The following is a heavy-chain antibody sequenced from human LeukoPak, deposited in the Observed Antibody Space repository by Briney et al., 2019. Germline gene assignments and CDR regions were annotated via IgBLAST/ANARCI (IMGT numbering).Heavy chain of an antibody. V-gene: IGHV3-74*01. CDR1: GFSFSNYW. D-gene: IGHD2-8*01. CDR3: VRGGFNGN. Sequence: GGSLRLSCAASGFSFSNYWMSWVRQAPGKGLVWVSRIETDGTGAVYADAVEGRFTISRDNAKNMLYLQMNSLRAEDTAVYYCVRGGFNGNWGQGTLVTVSS. CDR2: IETDGTGA. J-gene: IGHJ4*02.